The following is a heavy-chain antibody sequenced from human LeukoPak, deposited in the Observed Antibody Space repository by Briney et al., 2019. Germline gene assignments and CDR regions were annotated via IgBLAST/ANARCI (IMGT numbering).Heavy chain of an antibody. CDR1: GYTFTSYD. J-gene: IGHJ5*02. Sequence: ASVKVSCKASGYTFTSYDINWVRQATGQGLEWMGWMNPNSGNTGYAQKFQGRVTMTRNTSISTAYMELSSLRSGDTAVYYCARGPPVAGTSSWFDPWGQGTLVTVSS. CDR2: MNPNSGNT. V-gene: IGHV1-8*01. D-gene: IGHD6-19*01. CDR3: ARGPPVAGTSSWFDP.